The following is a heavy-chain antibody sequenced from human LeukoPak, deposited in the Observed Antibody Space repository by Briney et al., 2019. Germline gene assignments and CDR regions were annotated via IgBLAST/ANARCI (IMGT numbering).Heavy chain of an antibody. J-gene: IGHJ4*02. CDR3: ARDPGAAAGYDY. CDR2: IYYSGST. D-gene: IGHD6-13*01. Sequence: GSLRLSCAASGFTISNYWMHWVRQAPGKGLEWIGYIYYSGSTNYNPSLKSRVTISVDTSKNQFSLKLSSVTAADTAVYYCARDPGAAAGYDYWGQGTPVTVSS. CDR1: GFTISNYW. V-gene: IGHV4-59*01.